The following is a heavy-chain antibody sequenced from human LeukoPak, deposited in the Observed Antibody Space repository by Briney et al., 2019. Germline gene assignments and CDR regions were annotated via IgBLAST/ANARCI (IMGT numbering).Heavy chain of an antibody. V-gene: IGHV4-39*07. D-gene: IGHD2-2*02. CDR3: ASLIWGQYTYDY. CDR1: GGSISSSGYY. CDR2: ASYSGST. J-gene: IGHJ4*02. Sequence: PSETLSLTCTVSGGSISSSGYYWGWIRQPPGKGLGWIGSASYSGSTYFNPSLKSRVTMSVDTSKNQFSLILSSVTAADTALYYCASLIWGQYTYDYWGQGTLVTVSS.